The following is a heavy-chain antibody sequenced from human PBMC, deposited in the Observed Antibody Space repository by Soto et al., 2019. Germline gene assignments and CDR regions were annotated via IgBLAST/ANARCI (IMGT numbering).Heavy chain of an antibody. D-gene: IGHD1-26*01. CDR2: INPKTAAT. Sequence: XSVKVSCKPSVYSFGYYFIQWVRQAPGQGLEWVAWINPKTAATNYAKKFQGRVSLTWDTSSTTAYMELTRLRPDDTAVYYCARIKWGLNYYNGMDVWGQGTTVTVSS. CDR3: ARIKWGLNYYNGMDV. V-gene: IGHV1-2*02. CDR1: VYSFGYYF. J-gene: IGHJ6*02.